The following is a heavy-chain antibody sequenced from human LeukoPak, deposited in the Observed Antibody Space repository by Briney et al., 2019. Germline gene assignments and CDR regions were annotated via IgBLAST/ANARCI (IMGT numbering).Heavy chain of an antibody. Sequence: GGSLRLSCAASGFTFSSHGMHWVRQAPGKGLEWVAVIWYDGSNKYYADSVKGRFTISRDNSRDTLYLQVNSLRGGDTAVYYRVRWADSRASDIWGQGTMVTVSS. CDR1: GFTFSSHG. CDR2: IWYDGSNK. V-gene: IGHV3-33*01. J-gene: IGHJ3*02. CDR3: VRWADSRASDI. D-gene: IGHD4-23*01.